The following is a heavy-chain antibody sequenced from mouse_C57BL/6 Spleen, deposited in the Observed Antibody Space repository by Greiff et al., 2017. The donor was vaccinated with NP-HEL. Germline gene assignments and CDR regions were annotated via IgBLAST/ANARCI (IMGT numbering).Heavy chain of an antibody. D-gene: IGHD1-1*01. CDR2: IDPSDSYT. Sequence: VQVVESGAELVMPGASVKLSCKASGYTFTSYWMHWVKQRPGQGLEWIGEIDPSDSYTNYNQKFKGKSTLTVDKSSSTAYMQLSSLTSEDSAVYYCARDGGSPFAYWGQGTLVTVSA. CDR1: GYTFTSYW. V-gene: IGHV1-69*01. CDR3: ARDGGSPFAY. J-gene: IGHJ3*01.